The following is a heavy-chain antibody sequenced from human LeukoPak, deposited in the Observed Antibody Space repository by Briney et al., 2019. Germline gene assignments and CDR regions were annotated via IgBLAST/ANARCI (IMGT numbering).Heavy chain of an antibody. CDR3: ARDSGSGNNDY. V-gene: IGHV1-3*01. J-gene: IGHJ4*02. CDR2: ISAGNGTT. Sequence: ASVKVSCEASGYTFTIYAIHWVREAPGQRLECMGWISAGNGTTKYSQNFQGRVTFISNTSPTTAFMELSSLRSEDAAVYYCARDSGSGNNDYWGQGTLVTVSS. CDR1: GYTFTIYA. D-gene: IGHD1-26*01.